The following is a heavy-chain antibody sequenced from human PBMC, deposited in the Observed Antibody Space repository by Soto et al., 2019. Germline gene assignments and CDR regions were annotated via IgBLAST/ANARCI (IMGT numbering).Heavy chain of an antibody. Sequence: SVKVSCKASGSTFSRYAINWVRQALGQGLEWMGGIIPIFGTAKYAQRFQDRITITADESTTTAYMELSSLTSEDTAVYYCARVFSGDYSFLFAYWGQGTLVTVSS. CDR1: GSTFSRYA. V-gene: IGHV1-69*13. CDR3: ARVFSGDYSFLFAY. CDR2: IIPIFGTA. J-gene: IGHJ4*02. D-gene: IGHD4-17*01.